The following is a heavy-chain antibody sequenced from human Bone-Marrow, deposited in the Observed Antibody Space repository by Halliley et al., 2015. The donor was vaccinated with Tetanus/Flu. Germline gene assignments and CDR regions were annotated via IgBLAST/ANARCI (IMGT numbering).Heavy chain of an antibody. D-gene: IGHD3-22*01. V-gene: IGHV3-21*01. CDR2: ITSSSSYM. J-gene: IGHJ6*02. Sequence: SLRLSCAASGFTFSSHSMIWVRQAPGKGPEWVSSITSSSSYMYYSDSVKGRFTISRDNAKNSLYLQMNSLRAEDTAVYYCAREYYYNTTGQDYYYYYYGMDVWGQGTTVTVSS. CDR1: GFTFSSHS. CDR3: AREYYYNTTGQDYYYYYYGMDV.